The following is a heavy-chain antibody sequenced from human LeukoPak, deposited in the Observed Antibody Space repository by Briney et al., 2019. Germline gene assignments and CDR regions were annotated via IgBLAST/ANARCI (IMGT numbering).Heavy chain of an antibody. CDR2: IYDSGGS. V-gene: IGHV4-59*01. D-gene: IGHD3-10*01. CDR3: ARVGTYYRSLDS. Sequence: SETLSLTCTVSGGSINDASWNWIRKPPGQGLEGIGYIYDSGGSNYNPSLKSRGTISLDTSKNQFSLKLSSVTAADTAAYYCARVGTYYRSLDSWGQGTLVTVSS. J-gene: IGHJ4*02. CDR1: GGSINDAS.